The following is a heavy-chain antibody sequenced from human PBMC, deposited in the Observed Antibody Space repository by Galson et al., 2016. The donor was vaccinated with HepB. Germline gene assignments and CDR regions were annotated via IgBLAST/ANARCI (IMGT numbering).Heavy chain of an antibody. Sequence: SETLSLTCNVSGGSLTNYYWNWIRQPAGKGLEWIGRTYSTGVAIYNPSLESRVTMSVDTSKNQFSLRLTSVTAADTALYYCARDFYGGRGSVDPWGQGTLVTVSS. CDR1: GGSLTNYY. V-gene: IGHV4-4*07. D-gene: IGHD2/OR15-2a*01. CDR3: ARDFYGGRGSVDP. CDR2: TYSTGVA. J-gene: IGHJ5*02.